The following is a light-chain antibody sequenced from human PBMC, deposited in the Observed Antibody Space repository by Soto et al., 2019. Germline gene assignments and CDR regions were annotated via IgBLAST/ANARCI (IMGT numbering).Light chain of an antibody. CDR2: AAS. Sequence: IQLTQSPSSLSASVGDRVTITCRASQGISSSLGWYQQQPGKAPRLLIYAASTLQSGLPSRFSGSGSGTDFTLTISSRQPEDFATYYCQHLNGSPPGIFGPGTKVDIK. J-gene: IGKJ3*01. V-gene: IGKV1-9*01. CDR3: QHLNGSPPGI. CDR1: QGISSS.